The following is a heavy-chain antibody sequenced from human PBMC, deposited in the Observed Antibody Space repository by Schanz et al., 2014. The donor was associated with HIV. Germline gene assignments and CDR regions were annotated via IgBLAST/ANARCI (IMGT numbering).Heavy chain of an antibody. J-gene: IGHJ4*02. Sequence: EVPLLESGGGLAQPGGSQRLSCAASGFAFSDYAMSWVRQAPGKGLEWVSSISAGGRETYYADSVKGRFTTSRDNSKHTLYLQMNGLRTDDTAVYYCAKALRDHYDATGYYRYWGQGILVTVSA. CDR1: GFAFSDYA. V-gene: IGHV3-23*01. D-gene: IGHD3-22*01. CDR3: AKALRDHYDATGYYRY. CDR2: ISAGGRET.